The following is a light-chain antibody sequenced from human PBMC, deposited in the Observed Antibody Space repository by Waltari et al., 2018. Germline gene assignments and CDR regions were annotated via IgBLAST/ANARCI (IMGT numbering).Light chain of an antibody. J-gene: IGKJ4*01. V-gene: IGKV3-11*01. Sequence: EIVLTQSPATLSLSTSERATLPCRASQSVSSYLAWYQQKPGQAPRLLIYYASNRATGIPARFSCSGSGTDFTLTISSLEPEDFAVYYCQQRSNWPPALTFGGGTKVEIK. CDR2: YAS. CDR1: QSVSSY. CDR3: QQRSNWPPALT.